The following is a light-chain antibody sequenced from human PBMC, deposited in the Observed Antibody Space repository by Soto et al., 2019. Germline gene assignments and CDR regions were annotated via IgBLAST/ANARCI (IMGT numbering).Light chain of an antibody. J-gene: IGKJ4*01. CDR3: QWRSDWPPRLT. Sequence: EVVLTQSPATLSLSPGERATLSCRASESIGNYLAWYQQKLGQAPKLLIYDASHRAIGIPGRFSCDGSGTDFTLTISSLEPEDFAVSYCQWRSDWPPRLTFGGGTKVEIK. CDR1: ESIGNY. V-gene: IGKV3-11*01. CDR2: DAS.